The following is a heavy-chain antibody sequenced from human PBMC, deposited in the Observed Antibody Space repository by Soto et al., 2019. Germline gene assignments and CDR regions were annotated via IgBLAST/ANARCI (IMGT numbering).Heavy chain of an antibody. CDR2: IWYDGSNK. CDR1: GFTFSSYG. Sequence: GGSLRLSCAASGFTFSSYGMHWVRQAPGKGLEWVAVIWYDGSNKYYADSVKGRFTISRDNSKDTLYLQMNSLRAEDTAVYYCARDTDTYYYDSSGAFDYWGQGTLVTVSS. D-gene: IGHD3-22*01. CDR3: ARDTDTYYYDSSGAFDY. V-gene: IGHV3-33*01. J-gene: IGHJ4*02.